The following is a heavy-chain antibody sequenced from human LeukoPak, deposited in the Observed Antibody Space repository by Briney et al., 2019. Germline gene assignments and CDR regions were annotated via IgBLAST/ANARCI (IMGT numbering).Heavy chain of an antibody. V-gene: IGHV3-74*01. D-gene: IGHD2-21*01. CDR3: ASFGISWRSSY. CDR1: GFTFSSYA. CDR2: ISDDGSYT. Sequence: GRSLRLSCAASGFTFSSYAMHWVRQAPGKGLVWVSRISDDGSYTSNVDSVKGRFTISRDNVNNMLYLHMNSLRAEDTAVYYCASFGISWRSSYWGQGTLVTVSS. J-gene: IGHJ4*02.